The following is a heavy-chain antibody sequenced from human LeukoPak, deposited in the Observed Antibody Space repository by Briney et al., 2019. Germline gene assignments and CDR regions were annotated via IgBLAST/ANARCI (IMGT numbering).Heavy chain of an antibody. CDR3: ARHHCGGDCYGAPMYYYYYGMDV. V-gene: IGHV4-59*08. CDR1: GGSLSGYY. D-gene: IGHD2-21*02. Sequence: SETLSLTCTVSGGSLSGYYWNWIRQSPGGGLEWIGFVYYSGTTFYNPSLKSRVTISIDKSKNPFSLKLSSVTAADTAVYYCARHHCGGDCYGAPMYYYYYGMDVWGQGTTVTVSS. J-gene: IGHJ6*02. CDR2: VYYSGTT.